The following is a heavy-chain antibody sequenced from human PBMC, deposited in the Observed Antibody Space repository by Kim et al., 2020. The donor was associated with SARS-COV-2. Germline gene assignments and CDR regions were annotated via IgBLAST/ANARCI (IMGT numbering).Heavy chain of an antibody. V-gene: IGHV3-23*01. J-gene: IGHJ6*01. CDR1: GFTFSRFA. CDR2: IGGSGGTT. CDR3: AKVVSGGFVGAGAFAI. Sequence: GGSLRLSCATSGFTFSRFAMNWFRQAPGKGLEWVSPIGGSGGTTYYAESVKDRFTISRDNSKNTVFLQMRSLRVEDTAVYYCAKVVSGGFVGAGAFAIWGQGTTGPVPS. D-gene: IGHD1-26*01.